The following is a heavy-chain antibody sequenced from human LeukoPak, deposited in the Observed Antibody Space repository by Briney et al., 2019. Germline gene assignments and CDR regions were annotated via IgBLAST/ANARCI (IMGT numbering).Heavy chain of an antibody. Sequence: GGSLRLSCSASGFTFSSYAMHWVRQAPGKGLEYVSAISGNGGNTYYADSLKGRFTISRDNSKNTLYLQMSSLGVEDTAVYYCVITPATGPLDYWGQGTLVTVSS. V-gene: IGHV3-64D*09. CDR1: GFTFSSYA. CDR3: VITPATGPLDY. CDR2: ISGNGGNT. J-gene: IGHJ4*02.